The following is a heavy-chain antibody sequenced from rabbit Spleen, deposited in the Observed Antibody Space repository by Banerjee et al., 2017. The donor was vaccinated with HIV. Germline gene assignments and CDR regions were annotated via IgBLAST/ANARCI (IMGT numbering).Heavy chain of an antibody. CDR3: ARDAATSFSSYGMDL. V-gene: IGHV1S40*01. CDR1: GLDFSSSYW. J-gene: IGHJ6*01. D-gene: IGHD8-1*01. CDR2: IYAGSSGST. Sequence: QSLEESGGGLVKPGASLTLTCTASGLDFSSSYWICWVRQAPGKGLEWIACIYAGSSGSTYYASWAKGRFTISKASSTTVTLQMTSLTAADTATYFCARDAATSFSSYGMDLWGQGTLVTVS.